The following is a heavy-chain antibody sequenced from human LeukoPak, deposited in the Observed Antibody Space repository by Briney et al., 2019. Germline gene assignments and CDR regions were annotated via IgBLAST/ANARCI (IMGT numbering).Heavy chain of an antibody. D-gene: IGHD3-3*01. CDR3: ARDRGYYTGDAFDI. J-gene: IGHJ3*02. CDR2: IIPIFGTA. CDR1: GYSFTSYG. V-gene: IGHV1-69*13. Sequence: GASVKVSCKASGYSFTSYGISWVRQAPGQGLEWMGGIIPIFGTANYAQKFQGRVTITADESTSTAYMELSSLRSEDTAVYYCARDRGYYTGDAFDIWGQGTMVTVSS.